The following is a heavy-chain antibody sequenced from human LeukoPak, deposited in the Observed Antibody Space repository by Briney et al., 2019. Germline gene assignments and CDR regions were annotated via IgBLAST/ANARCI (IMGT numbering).Heavy chain of an antibody. V-gene: IGHV3-7*01. Sequence: GGSLRLSCAASGFTFSSYGMHWVRQAPGKGLEWVGNIKEDGSEKYYVDSVRGRFTISRDNAKNSLYLYMNSLRAEDTALYYCAGRDEGYCSSGSCYPLDYWGQGILVTVSS. CDR2: IKEDGSEK. CDR3: AGRDEGYCSSGSCYPLDY. CDR1: GFTFSSYG. D-gene: IGHD2-15*01. J-gene: IGHJ4*02.